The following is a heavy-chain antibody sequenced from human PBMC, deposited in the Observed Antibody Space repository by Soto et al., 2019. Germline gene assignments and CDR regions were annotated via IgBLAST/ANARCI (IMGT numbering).Heavy chain of an antibody. V-gene: IGHV1-3*05. J-gene: IGHJ4*02. CDR3: SRSIVVVTALDY. D-gene: IGHD2-21*02. CDR1: GYTFTSYA. Sequence: QVQLVQSGAEEKKPGASVKVSCKASGYTFTSYAMHWVRQAPGQRLEWMGWINAGNGNTKYSQKFQGRVTITRDTSASTANMELCSLRSEDTAVYYCSRSIVVVTALDYWGQGTMVTVSS. CDR2: INAGNGNT.